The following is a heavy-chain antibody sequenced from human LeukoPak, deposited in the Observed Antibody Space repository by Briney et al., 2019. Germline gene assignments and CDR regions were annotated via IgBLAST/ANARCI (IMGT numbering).Heavy chain of an antibody. CDR1: AFTFSDYY. CDR3: ASPRGVMTAGPFFDK. Sequence: GGSLRLSCAASAFTFSDYYMSWIRQAPGKGLEWISYISSSGGTTHYADSVKGRFSTSRDNATNSLYLQMDSLRAAYTSVSYCASPRGVMTAGPFFDKWGQGSLVTVSS. V-gene: IGHV3-11*01. J-gene: IGHJ4*01. CDR2: ISSSGGTT. D-gene: IGHD2-21*02.